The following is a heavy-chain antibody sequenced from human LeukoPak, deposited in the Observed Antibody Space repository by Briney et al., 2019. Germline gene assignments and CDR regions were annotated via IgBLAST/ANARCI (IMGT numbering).Heavy chain of an antibody. Sequence: GGSLRLSCAASGFTFSDYYMSWIRQAPGKGLEWVSYISGSGSTIYYADSVKGRFTISRDNAKNSLYLQMNSLRAEDTAVYYCAREIREMATTHFDYWGQGTLVTVSS. CDR3: AREIREMATTHFDY. V-gene: IGHV3-11*04. CDR2: ISGSGSTI. J-gene: IGHJ4*02. D-gene: IGHD5-24*01. CDR1: GFTFSDYY.